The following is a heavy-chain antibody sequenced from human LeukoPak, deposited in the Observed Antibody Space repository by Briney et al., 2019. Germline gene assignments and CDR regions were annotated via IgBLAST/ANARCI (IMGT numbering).Heavy chain of an antibody. V-gene: IGHV4-59*01. CDR1: GGSINNYY. J-gene: IGHJ4*02. CDR3: ARGGYGSLDY. Sequence: SETLSLTCTVSGGSINNYYWSWIRQPPGKGLEWIGYIYYSGNTNYHPSLKSRVTISVDTSKNQFSLKLSSVTAADTAVYYCARGGYGSLDYWGQGTLVTVSS. D-gene: IGHD5-18*01. CDR2: IYYSGNT.